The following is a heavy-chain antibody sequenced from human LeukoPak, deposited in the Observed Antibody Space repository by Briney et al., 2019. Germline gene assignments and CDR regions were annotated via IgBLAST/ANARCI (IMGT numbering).Heavy chain of an antibody. CDR1: GGSISSYY. J-gene: IGHJ6*04. CDR3: ARGPLLGYYDSSGYYYPDV. D-gene: IGHD3-22*01. V-gene: IGHV4-59*01. CDR2: IHYSGST. Sequence: SSETLSLTCTVSGGSISSYYWSWLRQPPGEGLEWIGYIHYSGSTNYNPSLKSRVTISVDTSKNQFSLKLSSVTAEDTAVYYCARGPLLGYYDSSGYYYPDVWGKGTTVTVSS.